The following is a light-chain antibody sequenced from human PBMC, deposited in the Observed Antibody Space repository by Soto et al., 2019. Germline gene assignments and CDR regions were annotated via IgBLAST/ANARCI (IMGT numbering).Light chain of an antibody. CDR1: QDISNY. Sequence: DIPMTQSPSSLSASVGDRVTITCQASQDISNYLNWYQQKPGKAPKLLIYDASNLETGVPSRFSGSGSGTDFTFTISSLQPEDSATYYCQQNDNLPPTFGQGTKLEIK. J-gene: IGKJ2*01. V-gene: IGKV1-33*01. CDR2: DAS. CDR3: QQNDNLPPT.